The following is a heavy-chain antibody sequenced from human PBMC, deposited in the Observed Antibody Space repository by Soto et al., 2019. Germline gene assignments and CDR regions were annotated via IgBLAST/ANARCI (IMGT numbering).Heavy chain of an antibody. CDR3: TRVVTAVPA. Sequence: SLTLPFPCNVSNGPPNFYYWTWIRQPQGKELEWIGSIYYRGTTNYNPSLQGRVTMCIDTSKNQFSLMLTSVTAADTAVYYCTRVVTAVPAWGRGVLVTV. CDR1: NGPPNFYY. V-gene: IGHV4-59*12. CDR2: IYYRGTT. D-gene: IGHD5-18*01. J-gene: IGHJ5*02.